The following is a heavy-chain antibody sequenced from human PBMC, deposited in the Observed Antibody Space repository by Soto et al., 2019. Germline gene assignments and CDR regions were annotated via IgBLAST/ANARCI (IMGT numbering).Heavy chain of an antibody. J-gene: IGHJ4*02. Sequence: PGGSLRLSCATSGFTFSSYAMGWVRQAAEKGLEWVASISNNGDTAYYADSVKGRFTISRGNSENTLYLQMNGLRADDTALYFCAKSRVFIGAIVTLLESWGQGTQVTVSS. V-gene: IGHV3-23*01. CDR2: ISNNGDTA. CDR1: GFTFSSYA. D-gene: IGHD3-16*02. CDR3: AKSRVFIGAIVTLLES.